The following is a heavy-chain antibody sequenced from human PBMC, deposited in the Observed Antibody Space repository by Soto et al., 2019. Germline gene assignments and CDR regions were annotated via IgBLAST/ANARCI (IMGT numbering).Heavy chain of an antibody. CDR2: VSPYNGKM. J-gene: IGHJ4*02. Sequence: GPEVKKPGASVNVSCKASGYTFTTYGVTWVRQAPGQGLEWLGWVSPYNGKMKYALKLQGRVTVSAHTSAKTAYLELRSLRSDDTAVYYCATGGPAADFWGQGTLVTVSS. CDR1: GYTFTTYG. D-gene: IGHD3-16*01. V-gene: IGHV1-18*01. CDR3: ATGGPAADF.